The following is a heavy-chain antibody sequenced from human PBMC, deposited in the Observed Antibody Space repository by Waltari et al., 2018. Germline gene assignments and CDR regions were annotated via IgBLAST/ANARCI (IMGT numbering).Heavy chain of an antibody. CDR1: GGSISSSSYY. D-gene: IGHD6-13*01. Sequence: QLQLQESGPGLVKPSETLSLTCTVSGGSISSSSYYWGWIRQPPGKGLEWIGSIYYSGGTDYNPSGRRRVTISVDRSKNQFSVKLSSVTAADTAVYYCARREGIAAAGTGWFDPWGQGTLVTESS. V-gene: IGHV4-39*07. CDR2: IYYSGGT. J-gene: IGHJ5*02. CDR3: ARREGIAAAGTGWFDP.